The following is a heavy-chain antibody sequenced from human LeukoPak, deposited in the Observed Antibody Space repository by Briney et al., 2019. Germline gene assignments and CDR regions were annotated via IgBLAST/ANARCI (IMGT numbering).Heavy chain of an antibody. V-gene: IGHV3-30*04. D-gene: IGHD2-15*01. CDR2: ISYDGSNK. CDR3: ARDGYWWLSTGFNYFDY. Sequence: GRSLRLSCAASGFTFSSFPMHWVRQAPGKGLEWVSVISYDGSNKYYADSVKGRFTISRDNSKNTLYLQMNSLRAEDTAVYYCARDGYWWLSTGFNYFDYWGQGTLVTVSS. CDR1: GFTFSSFP. J-gene: IGHJ4*02.